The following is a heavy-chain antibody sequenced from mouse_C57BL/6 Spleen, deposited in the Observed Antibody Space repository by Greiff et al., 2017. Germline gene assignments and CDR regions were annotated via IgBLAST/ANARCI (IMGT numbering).Heavy chain of an antibody. J-gene: IGHJ1*03. D-gene: IGHD1-1*01. CDR3: ARDYYYGSSPHWYFDV. CDR1: GYSFTDYN. V-gene: IGHV1-39*01. Sequence: EVQLVESGPELVKPGASVKISCKASGYSFTDYNMNWVKQSNGKSLEWIGVINPNYGTTSYNQKFKGKATLTVDQSSSTAYMQLNSLTSEDSAVYYCARDYYYGSSPHWYFDVWGTGTTVTVSS. CDR2: INPNYGTT.